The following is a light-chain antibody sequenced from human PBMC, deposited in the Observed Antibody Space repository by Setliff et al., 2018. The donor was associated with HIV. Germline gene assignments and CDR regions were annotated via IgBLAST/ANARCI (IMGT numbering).Light chain of an antibody. CDR3: CSYADSRGL. J-gene: IGLJ2*01. CDR1: SSDVGSYNL. CDR2: EVS. Sequence: QSALTQPASVSGSPGQAITISCTGTSSDVGSYNLVSWYQQQPGKAPKLLIYEVSKRPSGISNRFSGSKSGNTASLTISGLQAEDETDYYCCSYADSRGLFGGGTKVTVL. V-gene: IGLV2-23*02.